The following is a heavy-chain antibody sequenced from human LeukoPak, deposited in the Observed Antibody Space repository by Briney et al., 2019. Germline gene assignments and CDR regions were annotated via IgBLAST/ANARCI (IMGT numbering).Heavy chain of an antibody. D-gene: IGHD3-22*01. CDR2: IYYSGST. V-gene: IGHV4-59*01. J-gene: IGHJ5*02. CDR1: GGSISGYY. Sequence: SEILSLTCTVSGGSISGYYWSWIRQPPGKGLEWIGYIYYSGSTNYNPSLKSRVTISVDTSKNQFSLKLSSVTAADTAVYYCARVDGRDYYDSSGYYYAYPWGQGTLVTVSS. CDR3: ARVDGRDYYDSSGYYYAYP.